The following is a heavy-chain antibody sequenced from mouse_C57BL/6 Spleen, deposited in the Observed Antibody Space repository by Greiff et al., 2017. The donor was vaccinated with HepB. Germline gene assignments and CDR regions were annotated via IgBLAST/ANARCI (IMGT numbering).Heavy chain of an antibody. Sequence: VQRVESGAELVKPGASVKISCKASGYAFSSYWMNWVKQRPGKGLEWIGQIYPGDGDTNYNGKFKGKATLTADKSSSTAYMQLSSLTSEDSAVYFCARSPVYYGSSDWYFDVWGTGTTVTVSS. V-gene: IGHV1-80*01. CDR2: IYPGDGDT. CDR1: GYAFSSYW. J-gene: IGHJ1*03. D-gene: IGHD1-1*01. CDR3: ARSPVYYGSSDWYFDV.